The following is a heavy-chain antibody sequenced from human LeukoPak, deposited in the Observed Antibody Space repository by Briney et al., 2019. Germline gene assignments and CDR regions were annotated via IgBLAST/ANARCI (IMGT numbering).Heavy chain of an antibody. V-gene: IGHV1-2*02. CDR3: ARGVHLIWFGGGRNSKDYYYYMDV. D-gene: IGHD3-10*01. Sequence: GASVKVSCKASGYTFTGYYMHWVRQAPGQGLEWMGWINPNSGGTNVAQKFQGRVTMTRDTSVSAAFMDLNRLRFDDTAVYYCARGVHLIWFGGGRNSKDYYYYMDVWGTGTTVTVSS. CDR2: INPNSGGT. J-gene: IGHJ6*03. CDR1: GYTFTGYY.